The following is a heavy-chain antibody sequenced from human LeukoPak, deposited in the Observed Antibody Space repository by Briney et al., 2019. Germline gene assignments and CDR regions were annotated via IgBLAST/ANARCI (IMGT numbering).Heavy chain of an antibody. CDR1: GYSFTSYG. D-gene: IGHD4-11*01. Sequence: ASVKVSCKASGYSFTSYGISWVRQAPGQGLEWMGWINPNSGGTNYAQKFQGRVTMTRDTSISTAYMELSRLRSDDTAVYYCARDPTVTTTPYLDYWGQGTLVTVSS. CDR3: ARDPTVTTTPYLDY. CDR2: INPNSGGT. J-gene: IGHJ4*02. V-gene: IGHV1-2*02.